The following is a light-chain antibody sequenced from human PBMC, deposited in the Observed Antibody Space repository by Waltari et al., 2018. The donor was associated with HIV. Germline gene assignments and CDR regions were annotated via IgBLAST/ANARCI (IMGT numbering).Light chain of an antibody. CDR2: TAS. V-gene: IGKV1-39*01. Sequence: DIQMTQSPSSLSASVGDRVTITCRASQTISRFLNWYQQKPGKAPKLLIYTASSLQSGVPSRFSGSGSGTHFTLTISSLQPEDFATYYCQQGSSSWTFAFGQGTKVEMK. J-gene: IGKJ1*01. CDR3: QQGSSSWTFA. CDR1: QTISRF.